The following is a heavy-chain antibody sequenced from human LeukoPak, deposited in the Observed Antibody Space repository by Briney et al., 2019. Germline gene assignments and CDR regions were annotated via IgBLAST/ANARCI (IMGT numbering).Heavy chain of an antibody. CDR2: INWNGGST. J-gene: IGHJ4*02. V-gene: IGHV3-20*04. Sequence: TGGSLRLSCAASGFTFDDYGMSWVRQAPGKGLEWVSGINWNGGSTGYADSVEGRFTISRDNAKNSLYLQMDSLRPEDTAVYYCARTPWYFDSSAYSGIDYWGQGTLVTVSS. CDR3: ARTPWYFDSSAYSGIDY. D-gene: IGHD3-22*01. CDR1: GFTFDDYG.